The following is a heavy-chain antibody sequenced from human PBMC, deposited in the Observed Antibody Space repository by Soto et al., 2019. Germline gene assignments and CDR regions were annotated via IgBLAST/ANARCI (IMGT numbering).Heavy chain of an antibody. CDR1: GYTFTSYG. D-gene: IGHD2-15*01. J-gene: IGHJ6*02. V-gene: IGHV1-18*01. CDR2: ISAYNGNT. Sequence: ASVKVSCKASGYTFTSYGISWVRQAPGQGLEWMGWISAYNGNTNYAQKLQGRVTMTTDTSTSTAYMELRSLRSDDTAVYYCARDIVVVVAATPGGEYYYYGMDVWGQGXTVTVYS. CDR3: ARDIVVVVAATPGGEYYYYGMDV.